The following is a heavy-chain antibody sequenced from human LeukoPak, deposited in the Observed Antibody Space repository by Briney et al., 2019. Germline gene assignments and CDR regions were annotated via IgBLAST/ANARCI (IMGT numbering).Heavy chain of an antibody. CDR3: ERQTIRPFDY. CDR1: GYTFTGYY. V-gene: IGHV1-2*02. D-gene: IGHD3-9*01. Sequence: ASVKVSCKTSGYTFTGYYIHWVRQAPGQGLEWMGWINPSNGGKNSAHKFQGRVTMTRDTSISTAYMELSRLTSDDKAIDYCERQTIRPFDYWGQGTLVTVSA. CDR2: INPSNGGK. J-gene: IGHJ4*02.